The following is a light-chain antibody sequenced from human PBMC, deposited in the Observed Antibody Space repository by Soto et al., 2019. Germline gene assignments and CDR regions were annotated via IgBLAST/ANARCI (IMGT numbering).Light chain of an antibody. Sequence: IVLTQSPGTLSLSPGERATLSCRASQSVSNNYLAWYQQKPGQAPRLLIYDASNRATGIPARFSGSGSGTDFTLTISSLEPEDFAVYYCQQYDNWPLTFGGGTKVDIK. CDR3: QQYDNWPLT. V-gene: IGKV3-20*01. CDR1: QSVSNNY. J-gene: IGKJ4*01. CDR2: DAS.